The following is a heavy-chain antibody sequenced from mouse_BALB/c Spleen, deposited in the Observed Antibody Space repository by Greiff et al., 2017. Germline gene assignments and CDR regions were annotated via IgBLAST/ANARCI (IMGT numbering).Heavy chain of an antibody. D-gene: IGHD1-1*01. CDR1: GYTFTSYY. V-gene: IGHV1S56*01. CDR3: ARETTADGSSPYYAMDY. Sequence: QVQLQQSGPELVKPGASVKMSCKASGYTFTSYYIHWVKQRPGQGLEWIGWIYPGDGSTKYNEKFKGKTTLTADKSSSTAYMLLSSLTSEDSAIYYCARETTADGSSPYYAMDYWGQGTSVTVSS. J-gene: IGHJ4*01. CDR2: IYPGDGST.